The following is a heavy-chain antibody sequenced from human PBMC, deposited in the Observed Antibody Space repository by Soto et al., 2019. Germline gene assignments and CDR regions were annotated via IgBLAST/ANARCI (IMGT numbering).Heavy chain of an antibody. Sequence: EVQLVESGGGLVQPGGSLRLSCAASGFTVSSNYMSWVRQAPGKGLEWVSVIYSGGSAYYADSVKGRFTISRDNSKNTQDFQMNSLRGEDTSVYYCARHGYSYGGGDFDYWGQGTLVTVSS. V-gene: IGHV3-66*04. CDR2: IYSGGSA. J-gene: IGHJ4*02. CDR3: ARHGYSYGGGDFDY. CDR1: GFTVSSNY. D-gene: IGHD5-18*01.